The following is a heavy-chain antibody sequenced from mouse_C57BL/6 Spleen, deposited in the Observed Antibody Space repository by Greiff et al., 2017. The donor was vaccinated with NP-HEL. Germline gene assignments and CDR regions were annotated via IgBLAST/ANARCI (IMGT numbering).Heavy chain of an antibody. J-gene: IGHJ4*01. CDR1: GYTFTDYE. Sequence: QVQLQQSGAELVRPGASVTLSCKASGYTFTDYEMHWVKQTPVHGLEWIGAIDPETGGTAYNQKFKGKAILTADKSSSTAYMELRSLASEDSAVYYCTRGAMDYWGQGTSVTVSS. CDR2: IDPETGGT. V-gene: IGHV1-15*01. CDR3: TRGAMDY.